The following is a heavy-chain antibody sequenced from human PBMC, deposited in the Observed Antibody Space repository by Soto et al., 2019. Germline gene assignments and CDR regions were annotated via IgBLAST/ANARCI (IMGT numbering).Heavy chain of an antibody. J-gene: IGHJ6*02. D-gene: IGHD3-22*01. CDR1: GFTFSSYS. V-gene: IGHV3-48*01. Sequence: GGSLRLSCAASGFTFSSYSMNWVRQAPGKGLEWVSYISSSSSTIYYADSVKGRFTISRDNSKNTLYLQMNSLRAEDTAVYYCATDLYSYDSSGLVDVWGQGTTVTVSS. CDR2: ISSSSSTI. CDR3: ATDLYSYDSSGLVDV.